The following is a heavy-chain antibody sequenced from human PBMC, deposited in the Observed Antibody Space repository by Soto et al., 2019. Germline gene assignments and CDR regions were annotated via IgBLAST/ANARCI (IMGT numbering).Heavy chain of an antibody. CDR3: ARDKITGLFDY. Sequence: SETLSLTCAVYGGSFSGYSWTWIRQPPGTGLEWIGEINHSGSTNYNPSLKSRVTISVDTSKNQFSLKLTSVTAADTALYYCARDKITGLFDYWGQGTLVTVAS. J-gene: IGHJ4*02. D-gene: IGHD2-8*02. V-gene: IGHV4-34*01. CDR1: GGSFSGYS. CDR2: INHSGST.